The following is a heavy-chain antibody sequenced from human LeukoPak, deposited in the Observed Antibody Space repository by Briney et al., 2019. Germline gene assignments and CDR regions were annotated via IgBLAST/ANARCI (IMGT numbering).Heavy chain of an antibody. CDR1: GGSISSYY. J-gene: IGHJ4*02. Sequence: SETLSLTCTVSGGSISSYYWSWIRQPPGKGLEWIGYIYYSGSTNYNPSLKSRVTISVDTSKNQFSLKLSSVTAADTAVYYCARLYYGDYLDYWGQGTPVTVSS. D-gene: IGHD4-17*01. V-gene: IGHV4-59*08. CDR3: ARLYYGDYLDY. CDR2: IYYSGST.